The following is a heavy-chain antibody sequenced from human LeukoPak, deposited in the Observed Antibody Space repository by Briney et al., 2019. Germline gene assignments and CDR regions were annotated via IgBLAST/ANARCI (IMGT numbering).Heavy chain of an antibody. Sequence: PGGSLRLSCSASGFSVTNGWMSWVRQAPGKGLEWVGRIKDRTDGGTTAYAAPVKGRFTISREDSNNTVYLEMNSLKTEDTAVYFCTTATVVWGVSAYWGQGTLVTVSS. D-gene: IGHD3-10*01. CDR3: TTATVVWGVSAY. CDR1: GFSVTNGW. CDR2: IKDRTDGGTT. V-gene: IGHV3-15*01. J-gene: IGHJ4*02.